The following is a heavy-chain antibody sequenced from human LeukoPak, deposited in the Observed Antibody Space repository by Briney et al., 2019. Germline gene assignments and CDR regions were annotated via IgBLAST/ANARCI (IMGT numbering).Heavy chain of an antibody. D-gene: IGHD1-14*01. CDR2: IYDSGTT. CDR1: GGSISNGGYD. J-gene: IGHJ4*02. CDR3: ARGGNRRPFDY. Sequence: SETLSLTCPVSGGSISNGGYDWSWIRQHPGKGLEWIGYIYDSGTTYYNPALQSRVTISVDTSDNQSSLKLRSLTAADTAVYYCARGGNRRPFDYWGQGTLVTVSS. V-gene: IGHV4-31*03.